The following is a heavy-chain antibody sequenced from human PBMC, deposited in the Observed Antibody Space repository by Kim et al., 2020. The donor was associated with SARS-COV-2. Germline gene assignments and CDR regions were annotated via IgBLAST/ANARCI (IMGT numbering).Heavy chain of an antibody. CDR3: ARGRVYCGGGSCENWFDP. Sequence: GGSLRLSCAASGFTFSSFGMHWVRQAPGKGLEWVAAIWDDGSKKYYADSVKGRFTISRDNSKNTLYLQMNSRRAEDTAVYYCARGRVYCGGGSCENWFDPWGQGTLVTVS. D-gene: IGHD2-15*01. CDR2: IWDDGSKK. CDR1: GFTFSSFG. J-gene: IGHJ5*02. V-gene: IGHV3-33*08.